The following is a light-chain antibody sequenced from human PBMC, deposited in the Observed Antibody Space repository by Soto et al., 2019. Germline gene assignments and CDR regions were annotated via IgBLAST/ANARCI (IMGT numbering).Light chain of an antibody. CDR2: AAS. CDR3: QYDYSTPCR. V-gene: IGKV1-39*01. CDR1: QSITSY. J-gene: IGKJ1*01. Sequence: DIQITQSPSSLSASVGDRVTITCRASQSITSYLNWYQQKPGKAPQLLIYAASSLQSGVPSRFSGSGSGTDFTLTISSLQPEDFVTDAEQYDYSTPCRFGLGT.